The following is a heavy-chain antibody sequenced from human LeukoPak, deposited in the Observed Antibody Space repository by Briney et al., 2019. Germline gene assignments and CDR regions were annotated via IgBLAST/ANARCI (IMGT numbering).Heavy chain of an antibody. CDR2: TWYGGSD. V-gene: IGHV3-33*01. J-gene: IGHJ3*02. CDR1: GFNLWRHG. D-gene: IGHD6-19*01. Sequence: GGSLRLSCAASGFNLWRHGMHWVRQAPGKGLEWVAVTWYGGSDYADSVKGRFTVSRDIFKNTQYLQKSNLRVEDTALYYCAREQSTSGPAGALDIWGQGAVVSVSS. CDR3: AREQSTSGPAGALDI.